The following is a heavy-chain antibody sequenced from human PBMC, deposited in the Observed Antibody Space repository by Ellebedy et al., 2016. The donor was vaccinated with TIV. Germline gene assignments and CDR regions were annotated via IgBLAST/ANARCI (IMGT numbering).Heavy chain of an antibody. J-gene: IGHJ4*02. CDR2: ISSTGSRT. V-gene: IGHV3-23*01. CDR3: AKGRGGGSDTSAPRYYFDY. D-gene: IGHD3-22*01. CDR1: GCTFSSYA. Sequence: GESLKISCAASGCTFSSYAMSWVRQAPGKGLEWVSTISSTGSRTYYADSVEGRFIISRDNSKKTLYLQMNSLRAEDTAVYYCAKGRGGGSDTSAPRYYFDYWGLGTLVTVSS.